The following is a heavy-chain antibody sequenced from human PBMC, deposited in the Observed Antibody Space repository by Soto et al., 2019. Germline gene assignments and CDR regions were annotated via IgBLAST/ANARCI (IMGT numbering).Heavy chain of an antibody. J-gene: IGHJ4*02. CDR1: GFSLKTSGVG. Sequence: QITLKESGPTLVKPTQTLTLTCTFSGFSLKTSGVGVGWIRQPPGKALEWLALIYWDGDKRYSPSRKSRVTITKDTSKNQVVLRMTNMDPVDTATYYCAHNCYTSGYGRSRTIYWGQGTLVAVSS. CDR3: AHNCYTSGYGRSRTIY. CDR2: IYWDGDK. D-gene: IGHD2-2*02. V-gene: IGHV2-5*02.